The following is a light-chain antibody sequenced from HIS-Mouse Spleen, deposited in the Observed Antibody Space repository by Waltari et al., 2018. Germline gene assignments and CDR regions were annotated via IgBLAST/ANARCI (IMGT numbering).Light chain of an antibody. CDR1: NNGSNS. Sequence: SHELTQPPSVSSSPGKTASITCGGTNNGSNSVPRYQQKPGQAPVLVVYDDSDRPSGIPERFSGSNSGNTATLTISRVEAGDEADYYCQVWDSSSDHVVFGGGTKLTVL. J-gene: IGLJ3*02. V-gene: IGLV3-21*03. CDR2: DDS. CDR3: QVWDSSSDHVV.